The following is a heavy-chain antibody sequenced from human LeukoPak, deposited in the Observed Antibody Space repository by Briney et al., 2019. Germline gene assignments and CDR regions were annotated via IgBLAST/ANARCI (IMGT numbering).Heavy chain of an antibody. CDR3: AKDIHPGLDSGASCCFDY. J-gene: IGHJ4*02. D-gene: IGHD3-22*01. CDR1: GYTFSRHG. CDR2: VSGYNGDT. Sequence: GASVKVSCKTSGYTFSRHGITWVRQAPGQGPEWMGWVSGYNGDTNYAKSVRGRVTMTTDTSTNTAYMELRSPRSDDTAVYYCAKDIHPGLDSGASCCFDYWGQGTPVTVSS. V-gene: IGHV1-18*01.